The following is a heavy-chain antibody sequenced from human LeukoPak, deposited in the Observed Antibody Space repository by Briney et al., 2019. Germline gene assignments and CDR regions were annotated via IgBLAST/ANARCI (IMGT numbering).Heavy chain of an antibody. Sequence: GGSLRLSCAASGFTFSNAWMSWVRQAPGKGLEWVGRIKSKTDGGTTDYAAPVKGRFTISRDDSKNTLYLQMNSLKTEDTAVYYCTTGPNAHYDYVWGSTPDYWGQGTLVTVSS. CDR2: IKSKTDGGTT. CDR3: TTGPNAHYDYVWGSTPDY. V-gene: IGHV3-15*01. J-gene: IGHJ4*02. CDR1: GFTFSNAW. D-gene: IGHD3-16*01.